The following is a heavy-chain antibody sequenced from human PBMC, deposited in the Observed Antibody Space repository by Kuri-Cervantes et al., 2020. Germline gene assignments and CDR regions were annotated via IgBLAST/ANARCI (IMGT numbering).Heavy chain of an antibody. V-gene: IGHV3-74*01. Sequence: GGSLRLSCAASGFTFSSYWMHWVRQVPGKGLVWVSRIGGGGSGIIYADSVRGRFTVSRDNAKNTLYLQMNSLRVEDTAVYYCARDSGASGSCRYEYWGQGTLVTVSS. CDR2: IGGGGSGI. CDR3: ARDSGASGSCRYEY. D-gene: IGHD3-16*02. CDR1: GFTFSSYW. J-gene: IGHJ4*02.